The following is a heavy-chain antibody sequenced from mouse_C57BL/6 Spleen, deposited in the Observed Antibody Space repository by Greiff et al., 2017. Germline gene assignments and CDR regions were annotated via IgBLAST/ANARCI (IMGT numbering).Heavy chain of an antibody. V-gene: IGHV5-16*01. CDR2: INYDGSST. J-gene: IGHJ4*01. D-gene: IGHD4-1*01. CDR1: GFTFSDYY. CDR3: ARELGRDYYAMDY. Sequence: EVKVVESEGGLVQPGSSMKLSCTASGFTFSDYYMAWVRQVPEKGLEWVANINYDGSSTYYLDSLKSRFIISRDNAKNILYLQMSSLKSEDTATYYCARELGRDYYAMDYWGQGTSVTVSS.